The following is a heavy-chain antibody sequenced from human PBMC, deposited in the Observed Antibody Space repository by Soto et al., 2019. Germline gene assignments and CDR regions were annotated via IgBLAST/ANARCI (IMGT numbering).Heavy chain of an antibody. J-gene: IGHJ6*02. CDR1: GFTFSSYA. CDR2: ISYDGSNK. D-gene: IGHD1-20*01. CDR3: ARVYKSYYYGMDV. Sequence: QVQLVESGGGVVQPGRSLRLSCAASGFTFSSYAMHWVRQAPGKGLEWVAVISYDGSNKYYADSVKGRFTISRDNSKNTLYLQMNSLRAEDTAVYYCARVYKSYYYGMDVWGQGTTVTVSS. V-gene: IGHV3-30-3*01.